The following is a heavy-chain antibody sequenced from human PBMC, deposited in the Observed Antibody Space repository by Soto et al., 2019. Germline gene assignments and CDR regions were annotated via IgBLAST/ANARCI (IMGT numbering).Heavy chain of an antibody. CDR3: ARGYYYYDSSGLGAFDI. CDR1: GYTFTSNY. D-gene: IGHD3-22*01. J-gene: IGHJ3*02. Sequence: ASVKVSCKASGYTFTSNYMHWVRQAPGQGLEWMGIINPSGGSTTYAKKFQGRVSMTTDTSTSTLYMELSSLRSEDTAMYYCARGYYYYDSSGLGAFDIWGQGTMVTV. CDR2: INPSGGST. V-gene: IGHV1-46*01.